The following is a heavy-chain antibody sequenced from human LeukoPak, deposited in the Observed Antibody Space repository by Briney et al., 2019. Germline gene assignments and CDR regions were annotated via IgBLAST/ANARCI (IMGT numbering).Heavy chain of an antibody. CDR3: ARGPRGYSYG. CDR1: GASVSSGSYY. D-gene: IGHD5-18*01. Sequence: SETLSLTCTVSGASVSSGSYYWSWLRQPPGKGLEWIGYIYYSGSTNYNPSLKSRVTISVDTSKNQFSLKLSSVTAADTAVYYCARGPRGYSYGWGQGTLVTVSS. CDR2: IYYSGST. J-gene: IGHJ4*02. V-gene: IGHV4-61*01.